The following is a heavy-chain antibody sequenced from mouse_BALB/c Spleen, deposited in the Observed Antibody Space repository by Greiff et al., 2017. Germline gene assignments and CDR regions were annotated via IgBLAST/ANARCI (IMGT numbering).Heavy chain of an antibody. V-gene: IGHV7-3*02. CDR3: ERAYYGYFAY. CDR2: IRNKANGYTT. Sequence: VQGVESGGGLVQPGGSLRLSCATSGFTFTAYYMSWVRQPPGKALEWLGFIRNKANGYTTEYSASVKGRFTISRDNSQSILYLQMNTLRAEDSATYYCERAYYGYFAYGGQGTRVTVS. J-gene: IGHJ3*01. CDR1: GFTFTAYY. D-gene: IGHD1-2*01.